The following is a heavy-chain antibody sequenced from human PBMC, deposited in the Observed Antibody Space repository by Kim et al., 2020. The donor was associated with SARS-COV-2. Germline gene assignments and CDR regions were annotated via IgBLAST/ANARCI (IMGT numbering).Heavy chain of an antibody. V-gene: IGHV1-8*01. D-gene: IGHD3-3*01. CDR2: MNPNSGNT. CDR3: ARRGTRSVLRFLEWLRNWFDP. J-gene: IGHJ5*02. CDR1: GYTFTSYD. Sequence: ASVKVSCKASGYTFTSYDINWVRQATGQGLEWMGWMNPNSGNTGYAQKFQGRVTMTRNTSISTAYMELSSLRSEDTAVYYCARRGTRSVLRFLEWLRNWFDPWGQGTLVTVSS.